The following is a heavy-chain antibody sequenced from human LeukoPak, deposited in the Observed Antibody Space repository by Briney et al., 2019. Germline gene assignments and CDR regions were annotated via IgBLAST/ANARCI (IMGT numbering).Heavy chain of an antibody. CDR2: ISSSSIYI. Sequence: PGGSLRLSCAASGFIFSIYSMNWVRQAPGKGLEWVSSISSSSIYIYYADSVKGRFTISRDNAKNSLYLQMNSLRAEDTAVYYCARGSRGNIAAAGHSDYWGQGTLVTVSS. CDR3: ARGSRGNIAAAGHSDY. D-gene: IGHD6-13*01. V-gene: IGHV3-21*01. CDR1: GFIFSIYS. J-gene: IGHJ4*02.